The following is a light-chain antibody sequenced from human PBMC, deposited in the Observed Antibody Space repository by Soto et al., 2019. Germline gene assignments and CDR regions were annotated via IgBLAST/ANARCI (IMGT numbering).Light chain of an antibody. J-gene: IGLJ2*01. CDR2: EGT. V-gene: IGLV2-23*01. CDR3: CSYAGSSTLVV. Sequence: QSVLTQPASVSGSPGQSITISCTGTSSDVGSYNLVSWYQQHPDKAPKLMIYEGTKRPSGVSNRFSGSKSDNTASLTISGLQAEDEADYYCCSYAGSSTLVVFGGGTKLTVL. CDR1: SSDVGSYNL.